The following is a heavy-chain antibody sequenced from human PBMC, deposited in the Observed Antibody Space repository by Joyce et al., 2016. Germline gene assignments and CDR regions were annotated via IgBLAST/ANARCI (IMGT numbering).Heavy chain of an antibody. CDR2: IRSKTYDRTP. CDR1: GFIFTDYA. V-gene: IGHV3-49*03. J-gene: IGHJ4*02. Sequence: EVQVVESGGGLAQPGRSLRLSCRASGFIFTDYAMSWFRQGPGKGPEWVAFIRSKTYDRTPEYAASVKGRFTISTDDSKNIVYLQMNSLKIEDTGLYYCTRDHFNQWLLPDFWGQGTLVTVSS. D-gene: IGHD5-12*01. CDR3: TRDHFNQWLLPDF.